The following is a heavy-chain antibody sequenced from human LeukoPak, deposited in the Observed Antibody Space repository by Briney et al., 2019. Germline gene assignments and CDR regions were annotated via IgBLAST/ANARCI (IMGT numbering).Heavy chain of an antibody. J-gene: IGHJ4*02. CDR3: AREIVTSTSFDS. V-gene: IGHV3-21*01. CDR2: ISSSSGYI. D-gene: IGHD5-12*01. Sequence: PGGSLRLSCAASGFTFSSYSMNWVRQAPGKGLEWVSSISSSSGYIYYADSVKGRFTISRDNAKESLYLQMNSLRAEDTAVYYCAREIVTSTSFDSWGQGTLVTVSS. CDR1: GFTFSSYS.